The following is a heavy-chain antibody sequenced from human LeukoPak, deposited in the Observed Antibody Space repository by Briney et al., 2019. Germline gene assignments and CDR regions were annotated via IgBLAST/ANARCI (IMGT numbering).Heavy chain of an antibody. CDR2: MNPNSGNT. D-gene: IGHD4-11*01. Sequence: GASVKVSCKASGYTFTSYDINWVRQATGQGLEWMGWMNPNSGNTGYAQKFQGRVTMTRDTSTSTVYMELSSLRSEDTAVYYCARATQIRDYSSNYWGQGTLVTVSS. V-gene: IGHV1-8*02. CDR1: GYTFTSYD. CDR3: ARATQIRDYSSNY. J-gene: IGHJ4*02.